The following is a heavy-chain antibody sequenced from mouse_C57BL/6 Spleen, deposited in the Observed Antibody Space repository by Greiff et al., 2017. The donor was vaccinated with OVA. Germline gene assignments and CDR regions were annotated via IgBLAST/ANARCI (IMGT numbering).Heavy chain of an antibody. Sequence: QVQLQQPGAELVMPGASVKLSCKASGYTFTSYWMHWVKQRPGQGLEWIGEIDPSDSYTNYNQKFKGKSTLTVDKSSSTAYMQLSSLTSEDSAVYYCARNYGSGRAMDYWGQGTSVTVSS. D-gene: IGHD1-1*01. CDR2: IDPSDSYT. CDR3: ARNYGSGRAMDY. CDR1: GYTFTSYW. V-gene: IGHV1-69*01. J-gene: IGHJ4*01.